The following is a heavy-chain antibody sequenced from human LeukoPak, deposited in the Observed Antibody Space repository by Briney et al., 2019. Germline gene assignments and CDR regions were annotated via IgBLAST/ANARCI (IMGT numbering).Heavy chain of an antibody. CDR1: GITFSSSW. J-gene: IGHJ4*02. D-gene: IGHD1-26*01. V-gene: IGHV3-74*01. Sequence: PGRSLRLSCAASGITFSSSWIHWGRQAPGKGLVWVSRINKDGSVTDYAESVKGRFNISRDNAKNTLYLQMNSLRVEDTAIYYCVKVRGRARVGYFDYWGQGTLVTVSS. CDR2: INKDGSVT. CDR3: VKVRGRARVGYFDY.